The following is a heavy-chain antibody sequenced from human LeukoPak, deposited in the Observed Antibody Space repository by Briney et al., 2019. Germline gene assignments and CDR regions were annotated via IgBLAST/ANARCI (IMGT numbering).Heavy chain of an antibody. Sequence: SVKVCCKASGGTFSSYVISWVGQAPGQGLEWMGGIIPIFGTANYAQKFQGRVTITADESTSTAYMELSSLRSEDTAVYYCARDQGYCGGDCYSTFDYWGQGTLVTVSS. D-gene: IGHD2-21*02. J-gene: IGHJ4*02. V-gene: IGHV1-69*01. CDR3: ARDQGYCGGDCYSTFDY. CDR2: IIPIFGTA. CDR1: GGTFSSYV.